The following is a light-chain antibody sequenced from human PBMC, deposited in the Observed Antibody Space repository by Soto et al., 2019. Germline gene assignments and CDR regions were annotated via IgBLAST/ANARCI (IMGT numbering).Light chain of an antibody. CDR1: QGISSY. CDR2: AAS. Sequence: AIRTTHSSSSFSASTGDRVTITCLASQGISSYLAWYQQKPGKAPKLLIYAASSLQSGVPSRFSGSGSGTDFTLTISSLQPEHFATYSCQQSYSTTWTFGQGTKVDIK. CDR3: QQSYSTTWT. J-gene: IGKJ1*01. V-gene: IGKV1-8*01.